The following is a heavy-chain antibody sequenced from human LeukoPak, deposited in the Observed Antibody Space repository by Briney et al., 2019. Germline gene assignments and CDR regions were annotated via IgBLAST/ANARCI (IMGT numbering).Heavy chain of an antibody. CDR3: AREQRGEAININQNGFDP. D-gene: IGHD6-25*01. CDR2: IIPIFGTA. CDR1: GGTFSSYA. V-gene: IGHV1-69*13. Sequence: SVTVSCTASGGTFSSYAISWVRQAPGQGLEWMGGIIPIFGTANYAQKFQGRVTITADESTSTAYMELSSLRSEDTAVYYCAREQRGEAININQNGFDPWGQGTLVTVSS. J-gene: IGHJ5*02.